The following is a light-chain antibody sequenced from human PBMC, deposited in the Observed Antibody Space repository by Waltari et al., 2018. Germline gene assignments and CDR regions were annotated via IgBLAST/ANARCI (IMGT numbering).Light chain of an antibody. Sequence: QPALTHPAPVSGTPGKSITISCPGTRRHARTYHLASWYQQHPGKAPKLMIYEVSKRPSGVSNRFSGSKSGNTASLTISGLQAEDEADYYCCSYAGSSTFVFGTGTKVTVL. CDR2: EVS. J-gene: IGLJ1*01. V-gene: IGLV2-23*02. CDR3: CSYAGSSTFV. CDR1: RRHARTYHL.